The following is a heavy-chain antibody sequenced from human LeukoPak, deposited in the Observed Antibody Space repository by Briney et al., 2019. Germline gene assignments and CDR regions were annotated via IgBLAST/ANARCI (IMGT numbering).Heavy chain of an antibody. Sequence: GGSLRLSCAASGFTFSNYGMSWVRQAPGKGLEWVSTLSGSGGSTYYADSVKGRFTISRDNSKNTLYLQMNSLRAEDTAVYYCAKILAGVLIVGFFDYWGQGTLVTVSS. CDR2: LSGSGGST. V-gene: IGHV3-23*01. J-gene: IGHJ4*02. CDR1: GFTFSNYG. D-gene: IGHD1-26*01. CDR3: AKILAGVLIVGFFDY.